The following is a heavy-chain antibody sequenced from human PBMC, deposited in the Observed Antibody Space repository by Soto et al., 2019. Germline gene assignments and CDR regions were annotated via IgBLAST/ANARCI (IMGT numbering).Heavy chain of an antibody. CDR1: GFTLSDYY. Sequence: GGSLRLSCAASGFTLSDYYMSWILQAPGKGLEWVSYISSSGSTIYYADSVKGRFTISRDNAKNSLYLQMNSLRAEDTAVYYCARDVYYDFWSGYYTYFDYWGQGTLVTVSS. D-gene: IGHD3-3*01. J-gene: IGHJ4*02. V-gene: IGHV3-11*01. CDR3: ARDVYYDFWSGYYTYFDY. CDR2: ISSSGSTI.